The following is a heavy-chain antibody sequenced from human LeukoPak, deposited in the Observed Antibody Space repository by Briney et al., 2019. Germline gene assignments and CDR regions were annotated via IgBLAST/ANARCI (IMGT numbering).Heavy chain of an antibody. V-gene: IGHV3-30-3*01. D-gene: IGHD2-21*02. J-gene: IGHJ4*02. CDR2: ISYDGSNK. CDR3: ARDPAYCGGDCYSGYFDY. Sequence: GGSLRLSCAASGFTFSSYAMHWVRQAPGKGLEWVAVISYDGSNKYYADSVKGRFTISRDNSMNTLYLQMNSLRAEDTAVYYCARDPAYCGGDCYSGYFDYWGQGTLVTVSS. CDR1: GFTFSSYA.